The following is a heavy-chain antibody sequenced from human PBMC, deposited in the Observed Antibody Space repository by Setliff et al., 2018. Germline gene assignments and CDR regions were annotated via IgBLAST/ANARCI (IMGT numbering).Heavy chain of an antibody. CDR3: ARAPRYFDPTGSYFDF. J-gene: IGHJ4*02. CDR1: GYPISRGFY. V-gene: IGHV4-38-2*02. Sequence: PSETLSLTCTVSGYPISRGFYWGWIRQSPGKGLEWIGSVYHSGSSYQNPSLRSRIAVSVDTSKNQFSLRLNSVTAADTAVYFCARAPRYFDPTGSYFDFWGQGTLVTVSS. D-gene: IGHD3-22*01. CDR2: VYHSGSS.